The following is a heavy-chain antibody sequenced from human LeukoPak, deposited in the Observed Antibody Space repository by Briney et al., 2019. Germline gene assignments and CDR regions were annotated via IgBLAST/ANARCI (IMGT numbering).Heavy chain of an antibody. V-gene: IGHV5-51*01. CDR3: ARIFAVVPADLDY. Sequence: GASLKISWKGSGSSFTSYWIGWVRQMPGKGLERMGIIYPGDSDTRYSPSFQGQVTISADKSISTAYLQWSSLKASDTAMYYCARIFAVVPADLDYWGQGTLVTVSS. D-gene: IGHD2-2*01. CDR2: IYPGDSDT. CDR1: GSSFTSYW. J-gene: IGHJ4*02.